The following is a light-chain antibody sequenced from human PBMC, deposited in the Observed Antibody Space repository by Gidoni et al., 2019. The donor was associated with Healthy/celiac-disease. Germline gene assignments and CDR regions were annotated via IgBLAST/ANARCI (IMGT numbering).Light chain of an antibody. Sequence: DIVLTPSPATLSLSPGESATLSCRASQSVSSYLAWYQQKPGQAPRLLIYDASNRATGIPARFSGSGSGTDFTRTISSLEHEDFAVYYCQQRSNWPPYTFGQGTKLEIK. CDR2: DAS. CDR3: QQRSNWPPYT. V-gene: IGKV3-11*01. CDR1: QSVSSY. J-gene: IGKJ2*01.